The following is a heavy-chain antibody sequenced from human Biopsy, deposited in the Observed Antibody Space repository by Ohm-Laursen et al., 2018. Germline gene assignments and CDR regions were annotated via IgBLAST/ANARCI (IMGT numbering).Heavy chain of an antibody. J-gene: IGHJ4*02. D-gene: IGHD5-12*01. CDR2: MTPKTGKT. CDR3: ARGGYDYDY. CDR1: GYTFTDYD. V-gene: IGHV1-8*01. Sequence: SSVKVSCKASGYTFTDYDINWVRQASGQGLEWVGWMTPKTGKTGYTQKLQGRLTMTRDTSTGTACMELSSLRSEDTAIYYCARGGYDYDYWGQGTLVTVSS.